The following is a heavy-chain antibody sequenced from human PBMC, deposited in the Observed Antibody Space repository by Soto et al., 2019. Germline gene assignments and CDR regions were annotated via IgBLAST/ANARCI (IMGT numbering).Heavy chain of an antibody. V-gene: IGHV6-1*01. Sequence: PSQTLSLTFAISGDSVPSNSSAWNWIRQSPSRGLEWLGRTYYRSKWYNDYAVSVKSRITINPDTSKNQFSLQLNSVTPEDTAVYYCAGVPGYCSSTSCYYYYYYGMDVWGQGTTVTVSS. CDR2: TYYRSKWYN. D-gene: IGHD2-2*01. J-gene: IGHJ6*02. CDR3: AGVPGYCSSTSCYYYYYYGMDV. CDR1: GDSVPSNSSA.